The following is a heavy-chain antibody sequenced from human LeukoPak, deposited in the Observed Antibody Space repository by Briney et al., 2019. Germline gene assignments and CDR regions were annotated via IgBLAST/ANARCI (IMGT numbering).Heavy chain of an antibody. V-gene: IGHV4-59*01. CDR2: IYYSGST. CDR3: AGKSGYVFDY. CDR1: GGSISSYY. Sequence: SETLSLTCTVSGGSISSYYWSWIRQPPGKGLEWIGYIYYSGSTNYNPSLKSRVTISVDTSKNQFSLKLSSVTAADTAVYYCAGKSGYVFDYWGQGTLVTVSS. D-gene: IGHD5-12*01. J-gene: IGHJ4*02.